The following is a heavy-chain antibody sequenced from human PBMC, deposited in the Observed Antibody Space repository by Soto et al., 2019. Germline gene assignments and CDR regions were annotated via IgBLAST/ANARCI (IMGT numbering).Heavy chain of an antibody. J-gene: IGHJ4*02. Sequence: QVQLVESGGDVVQPGRSLRLSCVVSGFVFSNFGMHWVRQAPDKGLEWLAVIWYDGSKQYYGDSVKGRFTISRDNSKNTVYLQMNSLRVEDTAVYSCARASPQPEPYDFDYWGQGTLVTVSS. CDR2: IWYDGSKQ. CDR1: GFVFSNFG. CDR3: ARASPQPEPYDFDY. V-gene: IGHV3-33*01. D-gene: IGHD3-16*01.